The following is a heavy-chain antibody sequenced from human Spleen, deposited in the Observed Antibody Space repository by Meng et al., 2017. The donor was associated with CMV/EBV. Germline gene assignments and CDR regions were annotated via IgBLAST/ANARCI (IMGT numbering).Heavy chain of an antibody. V-gene: IGHV3-49*04. D-gene: IGHD1-26*01. CDR3: TRARGGYYAAFDY. Sequence: GESLKISCTASGFTFGDYAMSWVRQAPGKGLEWVGFIRSKAYGGTTEYAASVKGRFTISRDDSKSIAYLQMNSLKTEDTAVYYCTRARGGYYAAFDYWGQGTLVTVSS. CDR2: IRSKAYGGTT. J-gene: IGHJ4*02. CDR1: GFTFGDYA.